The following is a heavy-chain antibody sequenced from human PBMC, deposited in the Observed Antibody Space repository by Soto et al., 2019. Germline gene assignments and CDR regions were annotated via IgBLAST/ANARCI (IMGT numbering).Heavy chain of an antibody. D-gene: IGHD3-3*01. CDR1: GYTFTSYG. V-gene: IGHV1-18*01. J-gene: IGHJ3*02. CDR3: ARHITIPGSWLLVDAFDI. CDR2: ISAYNGNT. Sequence: QVQLVQSGAEVKKPGASVKVSCKASGYTFTSYGISWVRQAPGQGLEWMGWISAYNGNTNYAQKLQGRVTMTTDTSTSTAYMELRSLRSDDTAVYYCARHITIPGSWLLVDAFDIWGQGTMVTVSS.